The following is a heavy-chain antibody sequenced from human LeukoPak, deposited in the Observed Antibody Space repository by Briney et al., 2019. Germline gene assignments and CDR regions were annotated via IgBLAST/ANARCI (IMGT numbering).Heavy chain of an antibody. CDR3: ARQRGRWDSFDY. CDR2: IYYSGST. CDR1: GGSIGSYY. V-gene: IGHV4-59*08. Sequence: PSETLSLTCTVSGGSIGSYYWSWIRQPPGKGLEWIGYIYYSGSTNYNPALKSRVTISVDTSKNQFSLKLSSVTAADTAVYYCARQRGRWDSFDYWGQGTLVTVSS. D-gene: IGHD1-26*01. J-gene: IGHJ4*02.